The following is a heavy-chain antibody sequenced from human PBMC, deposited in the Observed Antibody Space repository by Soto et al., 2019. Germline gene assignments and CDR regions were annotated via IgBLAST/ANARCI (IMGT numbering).Heavy chain of an antibody. D-gene: IGHD3-3*01. V-gene: IGHV4-30-4*01. CDR2: IYYSGST. Sequence: PSETLSLTCTVSGGSISSGDYYWIWIRQPPGKGLEWIGYIYYSGSTYYNPSLKSRVTISVDTSKNQFSLKLSSVTAADTAVYYCAREGSGRTIFGVVTYNWFDPWGQGTLVTVSS. CDR1: GGSISSGDYY. J-gene: IGHJ5*02. CDR3: AREGSGRTIFGVVTYNWFDP.